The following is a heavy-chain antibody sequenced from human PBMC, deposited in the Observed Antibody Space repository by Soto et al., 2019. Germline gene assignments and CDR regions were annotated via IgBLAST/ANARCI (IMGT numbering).Heavy chain of an antibody. CDR2: IRSKANSYAT. V-gene: IGHV3-73*01. CDR1: GLTFSGSA. J-gene: IGHJ4*02. CDR3: ARERSGSSFL. Sequence: PGGSLRLSCAASGLTFSGSAMHGVRKASGKGLEWVGRIRSKANSYATAYAASVKGRFTISRDDSKNTAYLQMNSLRPEDTAVYYCARERSGSSFLWGQGTLVTVSS. D-gene: IGHD1-26*01.